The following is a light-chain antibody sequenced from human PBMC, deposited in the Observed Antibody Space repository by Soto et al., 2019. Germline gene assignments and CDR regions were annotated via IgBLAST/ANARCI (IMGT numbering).Light chain of an antibody. CDR1: QSVTNNY. V-gene: IGKV3-20*01. J-gene: IGKJ5*01. Sequence: EIVLTPAPGTLSLSPGERVTLSCRASQSVTNNYVAWYQQKPGQAPRLLIYGASSRATGIPEKFSGSGSGTDFTLTIGRLEPEDLAVYYCQQYATSPPITFGQGTRLEIK. CDR2: GAS. CDR3: QQYATSPPIT.